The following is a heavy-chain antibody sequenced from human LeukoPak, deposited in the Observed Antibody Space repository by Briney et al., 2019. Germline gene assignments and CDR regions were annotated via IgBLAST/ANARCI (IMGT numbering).Heavy chain of an antibody. J-gene: IGHJ4*02. CDR3: ARLHSDSSGYYLPYFDY. V-gene: IGHV3-66*01. Sequence: AGGSLRLSCAASGFTFSSYAMHWVRQAPGRGLEWVSVIYSGGNVYYTDSVKGRFTISRDNSKNTMYLQMNSLRAEDTAVYYCARLHSDSSGYYLPYFDYWGQGTLVTVSS. D-gene: IGHD3-22*01. CDR2: IYSGGNV. CDR1: GFTFSSYA.